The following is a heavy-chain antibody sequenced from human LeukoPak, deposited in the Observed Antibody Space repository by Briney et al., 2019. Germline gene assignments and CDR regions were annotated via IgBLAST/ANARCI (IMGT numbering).Heavy chain of an antibody. V-gene: IGHV3-23*01. J-gene: IGHJ4*02. Sequence: PGRSLRLSCAASGFTFSSFGMSWVRRSPETGLEWVSVSGGSGGATHYAESVKGRFTISRDNSKNTLYLEMSRLRADDTAVYYCAKGKDFNGYYVDSWGQGTLVTVSS. CDR1: GFTFSSFG. CDR2: SGGSGGAT. CDR3: AKGKDFNGYYVDS. D-gene: IGHD3-3*01.